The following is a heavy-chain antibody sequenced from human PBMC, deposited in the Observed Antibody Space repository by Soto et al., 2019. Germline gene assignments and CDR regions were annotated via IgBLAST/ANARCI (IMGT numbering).Heavy chain of an antibody. V-gene: IGHV3-48*01. CDR3: ARYLGWAFDC. J-gene: IGHJ4*02. Sequence: EVQLVESGGGLVQRGGSLRLSCAASGFTFSSFSMNWVRQAPGRGLEWISYIGGGGRLISYADSVKGRFAISRDNAQNALYLQMESLTGQDTAVYYCARYLGWAFDCWGQGTLVTVSS. D-gene: IGHD6-19*01. CDR1: GFTFSSFS. CDR2: IGGGGRLI.